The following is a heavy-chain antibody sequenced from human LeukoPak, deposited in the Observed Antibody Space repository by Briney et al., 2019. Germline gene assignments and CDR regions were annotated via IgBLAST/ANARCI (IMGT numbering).Heavy chain of an antibody. D-gene: IGHD2-15*01. CDR3: AKNRRVEATPVDY. Sequence: PGASLRLSCEASGLKFGTYAMTWVRQAPGKGLEWVSTLSGTGGSTYYADSVKGRFTISRDNSENTLFLQMNSLKAEDTAIYYCAKNRRVEATPVDYWGQGTLVTVSS. J-gene: IGHJ4*02. V-gene: IGHV3-23*01. CDR2: LSGTGGST. CDR1: GLKFGTYA.